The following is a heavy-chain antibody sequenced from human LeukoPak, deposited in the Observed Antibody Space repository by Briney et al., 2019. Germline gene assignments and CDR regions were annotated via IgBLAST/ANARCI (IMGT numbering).Heavy chain of an antibody. CDR3: ARSGMVRGVINY. CDR2: INHSGST. CDR1: GGSISGYY. V-gene: IGHV4-34*01. J-gene: IGHJ4*02. Sequence: SETLSLTCTVSGGSISGYYWSWIRQPPGKGLEWIGEINHSGSTNYNPSLKSRVTISVDTSKNQFSLKLSSVTAADTAVYYCARSGMVRGVINYWGQGTLVTVSS. D-gene: IGHD3-10*01.